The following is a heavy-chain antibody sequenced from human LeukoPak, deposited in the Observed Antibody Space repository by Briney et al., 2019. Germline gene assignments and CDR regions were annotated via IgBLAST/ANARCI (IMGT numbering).Heavy chain of an antibody. CDR3: LGAFDF. CDR1: GFTFRSYG. Sequence: GGSLRLSCAASGFTFRSYGMHWVRQAPGKGLEWVSSISSSSSYIHYADSVKGRFTISRDNAQNSLYLQMNSLRVEDTAVYYCLGAFDFWGQGTMVTVSS. J-gene: IGHJ3*01. CDR2: ISSSSSYI. V-gene: IGHV3-21*01.